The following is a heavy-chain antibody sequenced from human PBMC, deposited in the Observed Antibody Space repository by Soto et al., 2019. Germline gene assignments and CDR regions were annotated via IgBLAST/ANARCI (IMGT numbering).Heavy chain of an antibody. CDR1: GFTFSSYA. Sequence: QVQLVESGGGVVQPGRSLRLSCAASGFTFSSYAMHWVRQAPGKGLEWVAVISYDGSNKYYADSVKGRFTISRDHSKNTLYLQMNSLRVDDTAVYYSAKVYAGDYFDYWGQGTLVTVSS. CDR2: ISYDGSNK. J-gene: IGHJ4*02. D-gene: IGHD3-16*01. V-gene: IGHV3-30-3*01. CDR3: AKVYAGDYFDY.